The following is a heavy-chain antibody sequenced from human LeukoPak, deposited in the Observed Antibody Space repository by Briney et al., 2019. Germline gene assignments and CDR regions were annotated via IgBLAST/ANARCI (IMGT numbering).Heavy chain of an antibody. J-gene: IGHJ4*02. Sequence: PSETLSFTCAVYGGSFSGYYWSWIRQPPGKGLEWIGEINHSGSTNYNPSLKSRVTISVDTSKNQFSLKLSSVTAADTAVYYCARPYDFWSGYYFDYWGQGTLVTVSS. D-gene: IGHD3-3*01. CDR3: ARPYDFWSGYYFDY. CDR2: INHSGST. CDR1: GGSFSGYY. V-gene: IGHV4-34*01.